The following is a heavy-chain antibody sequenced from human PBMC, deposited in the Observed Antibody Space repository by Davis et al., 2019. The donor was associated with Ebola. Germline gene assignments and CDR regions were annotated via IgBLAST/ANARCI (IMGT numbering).Heavy chain of an antibody. D-gene: IGHD2-2*02. V-gene: IGHV1-2*02. Sequence: ASVKVSCKASGYTFTGYYMHWVRQAPGQGLEWMGWINPNSGGTNYAQKFQGRVTMTRDTSISTAYMELSRLSSDDTAVYYCARDRPAAIRSVNWFDPWGQGTLVTVSS. J-gene: IGHJ5*02. CDR3: ARDRPAAIRSVNWFDP. CDR1: GYTFTGYY. CDR2: INPNSGGT.